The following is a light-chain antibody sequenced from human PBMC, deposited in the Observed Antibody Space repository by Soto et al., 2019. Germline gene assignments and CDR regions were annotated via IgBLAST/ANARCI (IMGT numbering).Light chain of an antibody. CDR1: QTISNY. CDR3: QQRYRTPWT. Sequence: DIQMTQSPSSLSASMGDSVTITCRASQTISNYLNRYQQKPGKAPKLLIYAASSLQSGVPSGCSGRGSGTEFTLTISSLQSEHFATYYCQQRYRTPWTFGQGTKVEIK. CDR2: AAS. J-gene: IGKJ1*01. V-gene: IGKV1-39*01.